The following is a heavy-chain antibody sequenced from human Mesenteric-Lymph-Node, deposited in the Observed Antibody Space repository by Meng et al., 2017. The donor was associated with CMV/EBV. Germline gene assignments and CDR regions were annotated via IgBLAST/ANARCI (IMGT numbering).Heavy chain of an antibody. CDR2: ISSSGDRT. Sequence: GESLKISCAASGFTFNKYEMNWVRQAPRKGLEWLSYISSSGDRTYYAESVKGRFIVSRDNAKNILYLQMDSLRDEDTGVYYCTNSVGQWLDWFAPWGQGTLVTVSS. CDR3: TNSVGQWLDWFAP. CDR1: GFTFNKYE. D-gene: IGHD6-19*01. V-gene: IGHV3-48*03. J-gene: IGHJ5*02.